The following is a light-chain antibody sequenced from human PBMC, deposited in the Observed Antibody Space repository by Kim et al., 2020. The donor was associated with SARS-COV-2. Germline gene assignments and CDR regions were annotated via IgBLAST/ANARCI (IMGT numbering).Light chain of an antibody. CDR1: QNILYSSNNKNF. CDR2: WAT. CDR3: QQYYSFPPS. Sequence: DIVMTQSPDSLAVSLGERATINCKSSQNILYSSNNKNFLGWYQKKPGQPPKLLFYWATTRQYGVPDRFSASESGTDFTLIIGSLQAEDVAVYYGQQYYSFPPSFGGGAKVDIK. J-gene: IGKJ4*01. V-gene: IGKV4-1*01.